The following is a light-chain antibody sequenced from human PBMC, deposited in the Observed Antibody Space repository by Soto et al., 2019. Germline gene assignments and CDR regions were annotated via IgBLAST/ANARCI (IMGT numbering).Light chain of an antibody. Sequence: EIVMTQSPATLSVSPGERTTLXXRASQSVSSSYLAWYQQKPGQAPRLXXYGASNRATGIPDRFSGSGSGTDFTLTISRLEPEDFAVYYCQQYGSSPPITFGQGTRLEIK. CDR3: QQYGSSPPIT. J-gene: IGKJ5*01. CDR1: QSVSSSY. V-gene: IGKV3-20*01. CDR2: GAS.